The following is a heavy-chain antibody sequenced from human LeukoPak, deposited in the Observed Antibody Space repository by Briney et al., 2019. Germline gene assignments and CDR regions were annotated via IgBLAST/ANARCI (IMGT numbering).Heavy chain of an antibody. CDR3: GTLSSSSLNWFDP. CDR1: GYTFTCDY. J-gene: IGHJ5*02. D-gene: IGHD6-13*01. CDR2: INPNSSGT. V-gene: IGHV1-2*02. Sequence: ASVNVSFKASGYTFTCDYIHWIRQAPGQGLEWMGWINPNSSGTDDAQKFEGRVTMTRDTSISTAYMEPSRLRSDDTVVYYCGTLSSSSLNWFDPWGQGTLVTVSS.